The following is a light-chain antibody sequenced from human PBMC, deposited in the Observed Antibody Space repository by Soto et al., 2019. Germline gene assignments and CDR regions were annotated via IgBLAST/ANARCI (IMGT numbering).Light chain of an antibody. V-gene: IGKV3-20*01. Sequence: EIVLTQSPGTLSLSPGERATLSCRASQSVSSSFLAWYQQRPGQAPRLLIYAASNTAPGIPDRFSGSGSGTDFTLIISRVEPEDFAVYYCQQYASSPITFGQGTRLEIK. CDR3: QQYASSPIT. CDR1: QSVSSSF. CDR2: AAS. J-gene: IGKJ5*01.